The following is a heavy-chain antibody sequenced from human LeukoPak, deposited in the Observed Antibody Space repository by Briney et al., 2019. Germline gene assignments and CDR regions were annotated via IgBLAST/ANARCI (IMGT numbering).Heavy chain of an antibody. D-gene: IGHD1-1*01. V-gene: IGHV3-33*01. J-gene: IGHJ4*02. CDR3: VRDPSGSGFAFDS. CDR1: GFIFSNDA. CDR2: IWFDGSNK. Sequence: AGGSLRLSCAVSGFIFSNDAMHWVRQAPGKGLEWVAFIWFDGSNKHYADSVKGRFTISRDNSEDTLYLQMNSLRAEDTAVYYCVRDPSGSGFAFDSWGQGALVTVSS.